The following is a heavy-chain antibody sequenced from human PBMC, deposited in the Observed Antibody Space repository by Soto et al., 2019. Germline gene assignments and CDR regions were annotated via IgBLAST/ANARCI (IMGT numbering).Heavy chain of an antibody. CDR2: LIPIFETA. CDR1: GGTFSSHA. J-gene: IGHJ1*01. CDR3: ALGDRSAWIGNH. Sequence: QVHLVQSGAEVTKAGSSVKVSCKASGGTFSSHAFSWVRQAHGQGLEWVGGLIPIFETASYAQEFQGRVTISADESTNTVILELTNLRSADTAIYFCALGDRSAWIGNHWGPGTQVNVS. D-gene: IGHD2-2*03. V-gene: IGHV1-69*01.